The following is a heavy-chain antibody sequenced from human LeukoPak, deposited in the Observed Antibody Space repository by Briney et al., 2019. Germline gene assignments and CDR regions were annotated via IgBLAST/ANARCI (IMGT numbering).Heavy chain of an antibody. V-gene: IGHV1-46*01. D-gene: IGHD2-15*01. Sequence: ASVKVSCKASGYSFISYYIHWVRQAPGQGLEWMGIINPSGGSPSSAQKFQGRVTMTRDTSTSTVYMELSSLRSEDTAMYYCARDRGILVVARTGDAFDIWGQGTMVTVSS. CDR1: GYSFISYY. CDR2: INPSGGSP. CDR3: ARDRGILVVARTGDAFDI. J-gene: IGHJ3*02.